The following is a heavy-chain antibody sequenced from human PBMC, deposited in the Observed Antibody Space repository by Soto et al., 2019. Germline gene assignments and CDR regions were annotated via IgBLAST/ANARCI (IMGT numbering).Heavy chain of an antibody. CDR2: IYHSGST. CDR1: GGSISSGGYS. D-gene: IGHD5-18*01. V-gene: IGHV4-30-2*01. J-gene: IGHJ4*02. Sequence: SETLSLTCAVSGGSISSGGYSWSWIRQPPGKGLEWIGYIYHSGSTYYNPSLRSRVTISVDRSKNQFSLKLSSVTAADTAVYYCGGATAESPFDYWGQGTQVTVSS. CDR3: GGATAESPFDY.